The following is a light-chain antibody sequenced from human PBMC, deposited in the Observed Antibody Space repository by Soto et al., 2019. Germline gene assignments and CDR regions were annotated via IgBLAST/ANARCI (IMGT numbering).Light chain of an antibody. CDR1: GRDVGTYNF. J-gene: IGLJ1*01. V-gene: IGLV2-8*01. Sequence: QSLLNQPPSPSGAPGQSGSISCTGNGRDVGTYNFVSWYQQHPGKAPKLLIYEVTKRPSGVPDRFSGSKSGNTASLTVSGLQAEDEAEYFCSSYTGDRHFYVFGTGTKVTVL. CDR3: SSYTGDRHFYV. CDR2: EVT.